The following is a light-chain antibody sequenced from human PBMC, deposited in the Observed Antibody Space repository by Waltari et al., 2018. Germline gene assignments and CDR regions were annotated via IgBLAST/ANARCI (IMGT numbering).Light chain of an antibody. CDR2: DVS. Sequence: QSALTQPASVSGSPGQSITISCTGTSSDVGGYDYVSWYQQLLGKAPKLLISDVSQRPSGVSSRFSGSKSGNTASLTISGLQPEDEAHYYCSSYTASDTLVVFGGGTKLTVL. CDR1: SSDVGGYDY. V-gene: IGLV2-14*03. J-gene: IGLJ2*01. CDR3: SSYTASDTLVV.